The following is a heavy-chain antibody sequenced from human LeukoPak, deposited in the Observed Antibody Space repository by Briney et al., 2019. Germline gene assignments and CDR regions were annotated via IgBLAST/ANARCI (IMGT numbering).Heavy chain of an antibody. CDR3: ARQIVGATFGSLDY. J-gene: IGHJ4*02. D-gene: IGHD1-26*01. V-gene: IGHV1-69*04. CDR2: IIPILGIA. Sequence: ASVKVSCKASGGTFSSYAISWVRQAPGQGLEWIGRIIPILGIANYAQKFQGRVTITADKSTSTAYMELSSLRSEDTAVYYCARQIVGATFGSLDYWGQGTLVTVSS. CDR1: GGTFSSYA.